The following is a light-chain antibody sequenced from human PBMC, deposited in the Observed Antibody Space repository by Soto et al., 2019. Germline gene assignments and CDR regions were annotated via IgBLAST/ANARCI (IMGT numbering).Light chain of an antibody. Sequence: EIVLTQSPGTLSLSPGERATLSCRASQTIASRYLAWYQHQPGQAPRLLIYRTFARAPGIQDRFSGGGSGTVFTLTISRLEREDFAVYYCQQYDTSPPTFGHGTRLDIK. CDR3: QQYDTSPPT. CDR2: RTF. CDR1: QTIASRY. V-gene: IGKV3-20*01. J-gene: IGKJ5*01.